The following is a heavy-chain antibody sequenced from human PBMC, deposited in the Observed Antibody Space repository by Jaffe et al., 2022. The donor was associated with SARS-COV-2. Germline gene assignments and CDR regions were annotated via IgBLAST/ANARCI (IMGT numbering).Heavy chain of an antibody. D-gene: IGHD3-3*01. V-gene: IGHV3-64D*09. Sequence: EVQLVESGGGLVQPGGPLRLSCSASGFTFSGYAMHWVRLAPGRGLEYVSAITSSGTNTDYADSVKGRFIISRDNSKNTMYLQMSGLRADDTAIYYCVRDFWGMDVWGQGTTVTVSS. CDR3: VRDFWGMDV. CDR1: GFTFSGYA. CDR2: ITSSGTNT. J-gene: IGHJ6*02.